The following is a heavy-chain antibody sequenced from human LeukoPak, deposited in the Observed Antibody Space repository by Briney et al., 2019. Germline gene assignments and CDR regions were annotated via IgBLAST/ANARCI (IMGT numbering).Heavy chain of an antibody. CDR2: INPNSGGT. V-gene: IGHV1-2*02. D-gene: IGHD5-24*01. CDR1: GYTFTGYY. CDR3: ARGFGRWLQLEYFQH. Sequence: ASVKVSCKASGYTFTGYYIHWVRQAPGQGLEWMGWINPNSGGTNYAQNFQGSVTMTRDTSISTAYMELSRLRSDDTAVYYCARGFGRWLQLEYFQHWDQGTLVTVSS. J-gene: IGHJ1*01.